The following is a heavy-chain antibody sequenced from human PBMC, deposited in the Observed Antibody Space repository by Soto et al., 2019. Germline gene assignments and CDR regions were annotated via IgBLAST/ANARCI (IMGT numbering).Heavy chain of an antibody. CDR2: ISGSGGST. D-gene: IGHD2-8*01. CDR3: ATRYCTNGVCYTPYYYYYMDV. J-gene: IGHJ6*03. V-gene: IGHV3-23*01. CDR1: GFNFSSYG. Sequence: GGSMRVSCAAAGFNFSSYGRHWVSKTTGKGLEWVAAISGSGGSTYYADSVKGRFTISRDNSKNTLYLQMNSLRAEDTAVYYCATRYCTNGVCYTPYYYYYMDVWGKGTTVTVSS.